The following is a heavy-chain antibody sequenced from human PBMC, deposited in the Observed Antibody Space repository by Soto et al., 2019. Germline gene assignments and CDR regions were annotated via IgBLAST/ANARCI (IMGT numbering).Heavy chain of an antibody. CDR3: TRGPRPISTGTGAY. D-gene: IGHD3-10*01. CDR1: GFIFKMYW. Sequence: PGGSLRLSXAASGFIFKMYWMHWVRQSPGKGLVWISRIYNDGTYSDYADSVRGRFTISRDNVNDTLYLQMNNLRAEGSGLYYCTRGPRPISTGTGAYWGQGTQVTVSS. J-gene: IGHJ4*02. CDR2: IYNDGTYS. V-gene: IGHV3-74*01.